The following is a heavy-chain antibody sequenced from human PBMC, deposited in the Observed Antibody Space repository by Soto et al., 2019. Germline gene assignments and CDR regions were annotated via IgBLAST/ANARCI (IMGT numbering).Heavy chain of an antibody. CDR2: FFYSGST. V-gene: IGHV4-59*12. CDR1: GGSISSYY. J-gene: IGHJ4*02. CDR3: ARSGNSYGPNPLLY. Sequence: PSETLSLTCTVSGGSISSYYWSWIRQPPGKGLEWIGYFFYSGSTNYNPSLKSRVTISVDTSKNQFSLKLNSVTAADTAVYYCARSGNSYGPNPLLYWGQGTLVTVSS. D-gene: IGHD5-18*01.